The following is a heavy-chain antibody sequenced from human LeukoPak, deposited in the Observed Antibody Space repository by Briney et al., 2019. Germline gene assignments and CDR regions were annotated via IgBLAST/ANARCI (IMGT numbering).Heavy chain of an antibody. V-gene: IGHV4-59*01. Sequence: PSETLSLTCTVSGGSISSYYWSWIRQPPGKGLEWIGYIYYSGSTNYNPSLKSRVTISVDTSKNQFSLKLSSVTAADTAVYYCASPSVVTGGFDYWGQGTLVTVSS. CDR2: IYYSGST. CDR1: GGSISSYY. D-gene: IGHD2-21*02. CDR3: ASPSVVTGGFDY. J-gene: IGHJ4*02.